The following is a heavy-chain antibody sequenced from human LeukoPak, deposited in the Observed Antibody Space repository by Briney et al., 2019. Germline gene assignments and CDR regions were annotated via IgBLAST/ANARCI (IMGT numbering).Heavy chain of an antibody. CDR1: GYTFTSYG. Sequence: ASVKVSCKASGYTFTSYGISWVRQAPGQGLEWMGWISAYNGNTNYAQKLQGRVTMTTDTSTSTAYMELRSLRSDDTAVYYCAREISPLTVTTHDAFDIWGQGTMVTVSS. V-gene: IGHV1-18*01. CDR2: ISAYNGNT. D-gene: IGHD4-17*01. CDR3: AREISPLTVTTHDAFDI. J-gene: IGHJ3*02.